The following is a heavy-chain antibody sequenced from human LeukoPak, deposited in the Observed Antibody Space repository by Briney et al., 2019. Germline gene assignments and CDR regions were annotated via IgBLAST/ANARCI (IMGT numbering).Heavy chain of an antibody. CDR1: GFTFSSYW. CDR2: IKQDGSEK. V-gene: IGHV3-7*01. CDR3: AREGPSSSFFDY. J-gene: IGHJ4*02. D-gene: IGHD6-6*01. Sequence: GGSLRLSCAASGFTFSSYWMSWVRQDPGKGLEWVANIKQDGSEKYSVDSVKGRFTISRDNAKNSLYLQMSSLRVEDTAVYYCAREGPSSSFFDYWGQGTLVSFSS.